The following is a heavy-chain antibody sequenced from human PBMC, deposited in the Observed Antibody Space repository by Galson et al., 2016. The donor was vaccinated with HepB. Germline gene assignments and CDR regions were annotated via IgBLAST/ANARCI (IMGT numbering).Heavy chain of an antibody. CDR2: NNSASGDT. CDR3: AKGAGGYYDY. CDR1: GYTFRSYA. D-gene: IGHD4/OR15-4a*01. Sequence: SVKVSCKASGYTFRSYAIHWLRQAPGERLEWMGWNNSASGDTTYSQRFQDRLTIARDTSATTAYMELNGLRSEDTAVYFCAKGAGGYYDYWGQGTLVTVSS. J-gene: IGHJ4*02. V-gene: IGHV1-3*01.